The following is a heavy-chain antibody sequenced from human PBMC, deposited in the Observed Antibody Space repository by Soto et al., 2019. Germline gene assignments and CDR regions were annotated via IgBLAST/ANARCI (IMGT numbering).Heavy chain of an antibody. D-gene: IGHD6-6*01. CDR2: IYWDDDK. V-gene: IGHV2-5*02. CDR3: VHTSIAPRGGSFYY. CDR1: GFSLSTTEVG. Sequence: QITLKESGPTLVKPTQTLTLTCTFSGFSLSTTEVGVGWIRQPPGKALEWLVFIYWDDDKRYSPSLRSRLTITKDTSKNQVVLIMTNMDPADTATYYCVHTSIAPRGGSFYYWGQGILVTVSS. J-gene: IGHJ4*02.